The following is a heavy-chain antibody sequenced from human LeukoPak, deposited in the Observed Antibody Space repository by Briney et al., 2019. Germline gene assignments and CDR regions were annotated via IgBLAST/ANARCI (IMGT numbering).Heavy chain of an antibody. CDR2: IIPIFGTA. J-gene: IGHJ4*02. V-gene: IGHV1-69*13. D-gene: IGHD3-22*01. CDR1: GGSFSRYA. CDR3: ARGSGETGGYYYVY. Sequence: SVKVSCKASGGSFSRYAISWVRQAPGQGLEWMGGIIPIFGTANHAQKFQGRVTITADESTRTAYMELRTLRSEDTAIYYCARGSGETGGYYYVYWGRGTPVTVSS.